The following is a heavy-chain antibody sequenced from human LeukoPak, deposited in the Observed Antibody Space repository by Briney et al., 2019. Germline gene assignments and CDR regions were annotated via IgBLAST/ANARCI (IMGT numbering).Heavy chain of an antibody. V-gene: IGHV3-53*01. CDR1: GFTVSGNY. J-gene: IGHJ2*01. CDR2: IYSAGNT. D-gene: IGHD3-16*01. Sequence: GGSLRLSCAASGFTVSGNYMNWVRQAPGKGLEWVSIIYSAGNTYYTDSVKGQLTISRENSKNTLYLQMNSIRAKDTAVYYSARFGGVRPWYFDLWGRGNLVTVSS. CDR3: ARFGGVRPWYFDL.